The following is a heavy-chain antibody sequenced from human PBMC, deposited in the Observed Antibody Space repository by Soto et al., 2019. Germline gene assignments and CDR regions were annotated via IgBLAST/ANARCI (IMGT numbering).Heavy chain of an antibody. Sequence: SETLSLTCSVSGVSISSHDWWTWVRQPPGKGLEWIGESHQSGNTKYSPSLKSRVTMSVDTSKNHFSLKLISVTTADTAVYFCAREGNLGRWIQPLDSWGQGTLVTVSS. V-gene: IGHV4-4*02. CDR2: SHQSGNT. D-gene: IGHD2-2*03. J-gene: IGHJ4*02. CDR1: GVSISSHDW. CDR3: AREGNLGRWIQPLDS.